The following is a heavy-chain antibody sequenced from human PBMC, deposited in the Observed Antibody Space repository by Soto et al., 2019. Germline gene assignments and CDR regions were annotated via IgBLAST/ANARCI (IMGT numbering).Heavy chain of an antibody. Sequence: GGSLRLSCAASGFNFSTYTMHWVRQAPGKGLEWVAVIWYDGSKKYYADSVKGRFTISRDNSENTLYLQMNSLRAEDTAVYYCARYRSDYVGSGSYYGWFDPWGRGP. CDR1: GFNFSTYT. CDR2: IWYDGSKK. CDR3: ARYRSDYVGSGSYYGWFDP. J-gene: IGHJ5*02. V-gene: IGHV3-33*01. D-gene: IGHD3-10*01.